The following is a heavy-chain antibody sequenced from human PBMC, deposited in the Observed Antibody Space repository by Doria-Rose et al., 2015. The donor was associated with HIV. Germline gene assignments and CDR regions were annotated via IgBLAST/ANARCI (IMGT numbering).Heavy chain of an antibody. CDR1: GVSLSSPGMG. CDR2: IFSDDDR. D-gene: IGHD6-13*01. Sequence: ESGPVLVTPTETLTLTCTVSGVSLSSPGMGVSWIRQHPGKALEWTAIIFSDDDRSYKTSLKSRLTISRSTSKSQVVLTMTDMDPVDTATYYCARIKSSRWYHKYYFDFWGQGTLVIVSA. J-gene: IGHJ4*02. V-gene: IGHV2-26*01. CDR3: ARIKSSRWYHKYYFDF.